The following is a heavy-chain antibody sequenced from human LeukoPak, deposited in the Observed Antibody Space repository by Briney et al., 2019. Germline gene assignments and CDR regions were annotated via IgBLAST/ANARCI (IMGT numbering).Heavy chain of an antibody. CDR2: IIPILGIA. Sequence: ASLKVSCKASGYTFSSYGISWVRQAPGQGLEWMGRIIPILGIANYAQKFQGRVTITADKSTSTAYMELSSLRSEDTAVYYCARGPLTTAGSYRYTRFDPWGQGTLVTVSS. CDR1: GYTFSSYG. CDR3: ARGPLTTAGSYRYTRFDP. D-gene: IGHD3-16*02. J-gene: IGHJ5*02. V-gene: IGHV1-69*04.